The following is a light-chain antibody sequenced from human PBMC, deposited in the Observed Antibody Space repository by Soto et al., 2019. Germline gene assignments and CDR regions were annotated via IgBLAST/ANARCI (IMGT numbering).Light chain of an antibody. V-gene: IGLV4-69*01. CDR3: QTWGTGTWV. Sequence: QPVLTQSPSASASLGASVKLTCTLSSGHSTYAIAWHQQQPEKGPRYLMNLNSDGSHSKGDGIPDRFSGSSSGAERYLTISSLQSKDEADYYCQTWGTGTWVFGGGTKLTVL. CDR2: LNSDGSH. J-gene: IGLJ3*02. CDR1: SGHSTYA.